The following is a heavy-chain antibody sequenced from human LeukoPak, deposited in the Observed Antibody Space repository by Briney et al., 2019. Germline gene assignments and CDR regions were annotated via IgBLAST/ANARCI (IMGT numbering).Heavy chain of an antibody. D-gene: IGHD1-26*01. Sequence: SETLSLTCTVSGGSISSSSYYWGWIRQPPGKGLEWIGSIYYSGSTYYNPSLKSRVTISVDTSKNQFSLKLSSVTAADTAVYYCARNKVRGSFYEDSAFDYWGQGTLVTVSS. CDR2: IYYSGST. J-gene: IGHJ4*02. V-gene: IGHV4-39*01. CDR1: GGSISSSSYY. CDR3: ARNKVRGSFYEDSAFDY.